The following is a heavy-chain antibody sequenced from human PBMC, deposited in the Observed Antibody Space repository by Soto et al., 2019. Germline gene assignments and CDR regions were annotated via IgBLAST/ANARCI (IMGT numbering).Heavy chain of an antibody. D-gene: IGHD3-22*01. CDR3: ARADRGYVWFNES. Sequence: SVKVSCKASGGLFSSYAISWLRQAPGQGLEWMGGIIPVFDTTYYAQKFQGRVTITADESTNTAYMELSSLRSEDTAMYYCARADRGYVWFNESWGQGTLVTVSS. CDR2: IIPVFDTT. CDR1: GGLFSSYA. V-gene: IGHV1-69*13. J-gene: IGHJ5*02.